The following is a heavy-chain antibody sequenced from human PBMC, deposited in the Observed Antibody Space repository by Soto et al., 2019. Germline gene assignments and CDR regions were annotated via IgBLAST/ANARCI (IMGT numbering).Heavy chain of an antibody. CDR3: ARDGIGDDCSGGSCYSDPGYYSYGMDV. D-gene: IGHD2-15*01. Sequence: QVQLVQSGAEVKKPGASVKVSCKASGYTFTSYGISWVRQAPGQGLEWMGWISAYNGNTNYAQKLQGRVTMTTDTTTSTAYMELRSLRSDDTALYYCARDGIGDDCSGGSCYSDPGYYSYGMDVWGQGTTVTVSS. J-gene: IGHJ6*02. CDR2: ISAYNGNT. V-gene: IGHV1-18*04. CDR1: GYTFTSYG.